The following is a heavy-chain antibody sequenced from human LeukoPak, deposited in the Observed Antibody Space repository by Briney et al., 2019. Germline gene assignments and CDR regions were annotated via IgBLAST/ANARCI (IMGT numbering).Heavy chain of an antibody. Sequence: GGSLRLSCAASGFTFSSYSMNWVRQAPGKGLEWVSYISSSSSTIYYSASVKGRFTISRDNAKNSLYLQMNSLRDDETAVFYCARDVMIGLCRWFDPWGQGTLVTDCS. D-gene: IGHD3-16*01. CDR3: ARDVMIGLCRWFDP. CDR2: ISSSSSTI. CDR1: GFTFSSYS. J-gene: IGHJ5*02. V-gene: IGHV3-48*02.